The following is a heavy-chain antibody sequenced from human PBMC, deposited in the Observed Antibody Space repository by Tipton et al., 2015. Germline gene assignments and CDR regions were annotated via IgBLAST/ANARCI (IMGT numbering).Heavy chain of an antibody. CDR3: ARESAAGTWYGMDV. Sequence: TLSLTCTVSGGSITNGGYYWNWIRQHRGKGLEWIGNIYYKKTTYYNPSLKSRTTISVDTSKNQFSLKLSSVTAADPAVYFCARESAAGTWYGMDVWGQGSAVTVSS. V-gene: IGHV4-31*03. CDR2: IYYKKTT. CDR1: GGSITNGGYY. D-gene: IGHD6-13*01. J-gene: IGHJ6*02.